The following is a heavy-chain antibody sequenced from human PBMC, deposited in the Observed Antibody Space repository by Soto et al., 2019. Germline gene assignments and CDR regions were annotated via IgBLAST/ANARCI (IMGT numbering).Heavy chain of an antibody. CDR2: ISTRGGST. J-gene: IGHJ6*02. D-gene: IGHD2-2*03. Sequence: PGGSLRLSCEASGFTFSNFGMSWVRQAPGKGLEWVSTISTRGGSTYYADSAKGRFTISRDNSNNTLFLQMNSLRAEDTAVYFCAKGLSTDEHHLVGYWCYAMDVWGQGTTVTVSS. CDR3: AKGLSTDEHHLVGYWCYAMDV. CDR1: GFTFSNFG. V-gene: IGHV3-23*01.